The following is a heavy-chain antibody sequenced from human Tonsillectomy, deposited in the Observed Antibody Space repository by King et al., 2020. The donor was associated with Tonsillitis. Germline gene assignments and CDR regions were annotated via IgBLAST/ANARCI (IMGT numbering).Heavy chain of an antibody. CDR1: GGSISSAGYY. D-gene: IGHD2-8*01. CDR3: ARVSLMVSAQYAFDM. V-gene: IGHV4-31*03. CDR2: IYYSGSA. J-gene: IGHJ3*02. Sequence: VQLQESGPGLVKPSQTLSLTCTVSGGSISSAGYYWSWIRQHPGEGLEWIGYIYYSGSAYYNPSLESRVTISVDTSKIQFSLKLTSVTAADTAVYYCARVSLMVSAQYAFDMWGPGTMVTVSS.